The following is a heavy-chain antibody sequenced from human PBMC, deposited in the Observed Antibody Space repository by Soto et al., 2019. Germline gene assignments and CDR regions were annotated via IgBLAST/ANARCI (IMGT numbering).Heavy chain of an antibody. CDR2: ISGSGDST. Sequence: DVQMLESGGGLVQPGGSLRLSCAASGFTFSTYGMNWVRQVPGKGLEWVSSISGSGDSTNYADSVKGRFTISRDNSKNTLYLQMSSLGVEDTAVYDCATGDRIAAAGSIDYWGQGTLVTVSS. D-gene: IGHD6-13*01. CDR1: GFTFSTYG. CDR3: ATGDRIAAAGSIDY. J-gene: IGHJ4*02. V-gene: IGHV3-23*01.